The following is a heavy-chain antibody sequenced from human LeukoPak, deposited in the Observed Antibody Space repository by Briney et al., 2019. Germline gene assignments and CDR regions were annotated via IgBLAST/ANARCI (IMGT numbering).Heavy chain of an antibody. CDR3: ARDMGYSYDYVFDY. V-gene: IGHV4-4*07. J-gene: IGHJ4*02. Sequence: SETLSLTCTVSVASISTFYWSWIRQPAGKGLEWIGRIYTTGSTPYNPSPMSRANMSVDRSKNQLSLKLSSVTAADTAVYYCARDMGYSYDYVFDYWGQGTLVTVSS. CDR1: VASISTFY. CDR2: IYTTGST. D-gene: IGHD5-18*01.